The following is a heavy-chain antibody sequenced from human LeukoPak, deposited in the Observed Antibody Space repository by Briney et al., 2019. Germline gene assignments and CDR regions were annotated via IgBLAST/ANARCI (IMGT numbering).Heavy chain of an antibody. Sequence: GSLRISCAASGFTFSSYGMHWVRQAPGKGLEWVAVISYDGSNKYYADSVKGRFTISRDNSKNTLYLQMNSLRAEDTAVYYCAKDRGIAAAGTYWYFDLWGRGTLVTVSS. J-gene: IGHJ2*01. CDR3: AKDRGIAAAGTYWYFDL. CDR2: ISYDGSNK. CDR1: GFTFSSYG. V-gene: IGHV3-30*18. D-gene: IGHD6-13*01.